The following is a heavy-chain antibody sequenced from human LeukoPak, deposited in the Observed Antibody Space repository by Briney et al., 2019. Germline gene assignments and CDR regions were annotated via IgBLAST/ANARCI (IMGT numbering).Heavy chain of an antibody. CDR3: TRDRTTGMYDY. CDR2: IRSKAYGGTT. D-gene: IGHD1-1*01. CDR1: GLTFGDYA. J-gene: IGHJ4*02. V-gene: IGHV3-49*04. Sequence: PGGSLRLSCTASGLTFGDYAMSWVRQAPGKGLEWVGFIRSKAYGGTTEYAASVKGRFTISRDDSKSIAYLQMNSLKTEDTAVYYCTRDRTTGMYDYWGQGTLVTVSS.